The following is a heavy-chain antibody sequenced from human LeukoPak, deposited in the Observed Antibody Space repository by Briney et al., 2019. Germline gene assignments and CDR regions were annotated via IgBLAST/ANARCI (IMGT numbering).Heavy chain of an antibody. D-gene: IGHD3-10*01. V-gene: IGHV4-59*01. J-gene: IGHJ5*02. CDR1: GGSISSYY. Sequence: PSETLSLTCTVSGGSISSYYWNWIRQPPGKGLEWIGYIYYSGSTNYNPSLQSRVTMSVDTSKNQFSLKLTSVTAADTAVYYCARDLYGSGSFLPESPWGQGTLVTVSS. CDR3: ARDLYGSGSFLPESP. CDR2: IYYSGST.